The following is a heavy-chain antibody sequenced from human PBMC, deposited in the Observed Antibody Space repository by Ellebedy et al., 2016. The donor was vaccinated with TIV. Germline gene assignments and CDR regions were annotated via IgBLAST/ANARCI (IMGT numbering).Heavy chain of an antibody. Sequence: GGSLRLXXAASEFSSSDYYMSWIRQAPGKGLEWVSYISDSGSMIHYADSVKGRFTISRDNSKNSLYLQMNNLRAEDTAVYYCARISSGRSFYGMDVWGQGTTVTVSS. CDR3: ARISSGRSFYGMDV. CDR2: ISDSGSMI. V-gene: IGHV3-11*01. CDR1: EFSSSDYY. D-gene: IGHD6-19*01. J-gene: IGHJ6*02.